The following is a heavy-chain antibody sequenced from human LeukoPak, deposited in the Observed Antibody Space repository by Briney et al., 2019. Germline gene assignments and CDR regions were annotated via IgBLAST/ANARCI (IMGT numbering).Heavy chain of an antibody. J-gene: IGHJ3*02. CDR1: GGSISSGSYY. D-gene: IGHD1-1*01. Sequence: SQTLSLTCTVSGGSISSGSYYWSWIRQPAGKGLEWIGRIYTSGSTNYNPSLKSRVTISVDRSKNQFSLKLSSVTAADTAVYYCARGIPYQLERQAIDAFDIWGQGTMVTVSS. CDR3: ARGIPYQLERQAIDAFDI. V-gene: IGHV4-61*02. CDR2: IYTSGST.